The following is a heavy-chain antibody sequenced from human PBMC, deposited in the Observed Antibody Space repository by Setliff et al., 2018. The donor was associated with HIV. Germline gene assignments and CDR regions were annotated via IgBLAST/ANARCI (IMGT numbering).Heavy chain of an antibody. CDR2: INQDGREK. CDR1: GFTFSTYW. J-gene: IGHJ4*02. CDR3: AGSRGYFVKAD. V-gene: IGHV3-7*01. D-gene: IGHD3-22*01. Sequence: GGSLRLSCAASGFTFSTYWMSWVRQAPGKGLEWVANINQDGREKYYVDSVKGRFTISRDNAKDSLYLQMDSLRGEDTAVYYCAGSRGYFVKADWGQGTLVTVSS.